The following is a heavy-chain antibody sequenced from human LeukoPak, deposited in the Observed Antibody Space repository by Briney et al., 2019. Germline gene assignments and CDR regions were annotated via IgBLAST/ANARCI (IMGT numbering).Heavy chain of an antibody. CDR2: ISWNSGSI. V-gene: IGHV3-9*03. CDR1: GFTFDDYA. J-gene: IGHJ3*02. CDR3: AKEASGWGTFDI. D-gene: IGHD3-22*01. Sequence: PGGSLRLSCAASGFTFDDYAMHWVRQAPGKGLEWVSGISWNSGSIGYADSVEGRFTISRDNAKNSLYLQMNSLRAEDMALYYCAKEASGWGTFDIWGQGTMVTVSS.